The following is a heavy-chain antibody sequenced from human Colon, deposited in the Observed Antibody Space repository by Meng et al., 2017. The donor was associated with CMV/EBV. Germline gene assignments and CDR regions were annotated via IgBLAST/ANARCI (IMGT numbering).Heavy chain of an antibody. V-gene: IGHV4-39*07. J-gene: IGHJ2*01. CDR3: ARMALHWYFDL. CDR1: GDSISGRSYY. Sequence: QVQLHAPGPGLVQPSATLSLTCTVSGDSISGRSYYWGWFRQPPGKGLEWIASIYYTGNDYHNPSLKSRVTISIDTSNNQFSLRLTSVTAADTAVYYCARMALHWYFDLWGRGTLVTVSS. D-gene: IGHD5-24*01. CDR2: IYYTGND.